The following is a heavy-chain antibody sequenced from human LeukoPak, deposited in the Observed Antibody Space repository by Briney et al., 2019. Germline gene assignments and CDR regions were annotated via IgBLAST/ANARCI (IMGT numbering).Heavy chain of an antibody. CDR3: ARGVDTAMVFDY. Sequence: PSETLSLTCAVSGGSISSGGYCWSWIRQHPGKGLEWIGYIYYSGSTYYNPSLKSRVTISVDTSKNQFSLKLSSVTAADTAVYYCARGVDTAMVFDYWGQGTLVTVSS. D-gene: IGHD5-18*01. CDR1: GGSISSGGYC. V-gene: IGHV4-31*11. J-gene: IGHJ4*02. CDR2: IYYSGST.